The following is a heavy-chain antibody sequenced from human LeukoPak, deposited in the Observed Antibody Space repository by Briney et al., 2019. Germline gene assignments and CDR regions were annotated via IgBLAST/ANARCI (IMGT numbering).Heavy chain of an antibody. Sequence: GGSLRLSCAASGFTFSSYAMSWVRQAPGKGLEWVSATSGSGGSTYYADSVKGRFTISRDNAKNSLYLQMNSLRAEDTAVYYCAREASPRGLFDGSGYPDYWGQGTLVTVSS. J-gene: IGHJ4*02. CDR1: GFTFSSYA. V-gene: IGHV3-23*01. D-gene: IGHD3-22*01. CDR3: AREASPRGLFDGSGYPDY. CDR2: TSGSGGST.